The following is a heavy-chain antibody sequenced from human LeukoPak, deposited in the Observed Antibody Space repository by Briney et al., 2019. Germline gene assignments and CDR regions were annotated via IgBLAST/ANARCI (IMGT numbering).Heavy chain of an antibody. CDR3: ARAAAVVGTENWFDP. D-gene: IGHD2-2*01. CDR1: VFAFTRYW. Sequence: GGSLRLSCAVSVFAFTRYWMSWVRQAPGKGLEWVANIEQDGSEKYYVDSVKGRFTISRDNAKNSLYLQMNSLRAEDTAVYYCARAAAVVGTENWFDPWGQGTLATVSS. V-gene: IGHV3-7*04. CDR2: IEQDGSEK. J-gene: IGHJ5*02.